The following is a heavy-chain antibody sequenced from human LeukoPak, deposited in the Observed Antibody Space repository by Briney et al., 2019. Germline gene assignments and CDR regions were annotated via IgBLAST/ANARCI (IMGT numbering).Heavy chain of an antibody. J-gene: IGHJ4*02. CDR2: IYYSGST. V-gene: IGHV4-39*01. Sequence: PSETLSLTCTVSGGSISSSSYYWGWIRQPPGKGLEWIGSIYYSGSTYYNPSLKSRVTISVDTSKNQFSLKLSSVTAADTAVYYCARHKRGIDYWGQGTLVTVSS. CDR1: GGSISSSSYY. D-gene: IGHD3-10*01. CDR3: ARHKRGIDY.